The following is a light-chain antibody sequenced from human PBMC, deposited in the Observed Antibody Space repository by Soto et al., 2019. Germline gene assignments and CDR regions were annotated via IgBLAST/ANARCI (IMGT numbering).Light chain of an antibody. CDR1: SSDVGAYKY. CDR2: EVS. CDR3: TSYVGSDIWV. J-gene: IGLJ3*02. V-gene: IGLV2-8*01. Sequence: QSVLTQPPSASGSPGQSVTISCTGTSSDVGAYKYVSLYQQYPGKAPKLMIYEVSKRPSGVPDRFSGSKSGNTASLTVSGLQAEDEADYYCTSYVGSDIWVFGGGTKVTVL.